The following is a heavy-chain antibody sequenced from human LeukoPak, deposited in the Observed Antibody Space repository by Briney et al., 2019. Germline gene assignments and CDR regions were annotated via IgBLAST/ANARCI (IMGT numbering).Heavy chain of an antibody. CDR3: ASSSSTSPDY. CDR1: GGTFSSYA. Sequence: ASVKVSCKASGGTFSSYAISWVRQAPGQGLEWMGIINPSGGSTSYAQKFQGRVTMTRDTSTSTVYMELSSLRSEDTAVYYCASSSSTSPDYWGQGTLVTVSS. CDR2: INPSGGST. J-gene: IGHJ4*02. D-gene: IGHD6-6*01. V-gene: IGHV1-46*01.